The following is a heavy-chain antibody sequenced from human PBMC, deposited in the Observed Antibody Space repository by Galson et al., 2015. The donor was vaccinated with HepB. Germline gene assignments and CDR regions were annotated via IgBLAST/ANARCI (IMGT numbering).Heavy chain of an antibody. CDR3: AKVVTLYDSSGAGDY. CDR1: GFTFSSYA. D-gene: IGHD3-22*01. V-gene: IGHV3-23*01. CDR2: ISGSGGST. Sequence: SLRLSCAASGFTFSSYAMSWVRQAPGKGLEWVSAISGSGGSTYYADSVKGRFAISRDNSKNTLYLQMNSLRAEDTAVYYCAKVVTLYDSSGAGDYWGQGTLVTVSS. J-gene: IGHJ4*02.